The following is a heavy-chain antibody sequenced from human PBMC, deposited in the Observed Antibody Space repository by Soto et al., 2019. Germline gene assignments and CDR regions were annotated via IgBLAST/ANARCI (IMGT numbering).Heavy chain of an antibody. CDR1: GGSFSGYY. J-gene: IGHJ6*02. Sequence: SETLSLTCAVYGGSFSGYYWIWIRQPPGKGLEWIGEINHSGSTNYNPSLKSRVTISVDTSKNQFSLKLSSVTAADTAVYYCARGRTYYDYVWGSYKLYYYYYGMDVWGQGTTVTVSS. CDR3: ARGRTYYDYVWGSYKLYYYYYGMDV. CDR2: INHSGST. V-gene: IGHV4-34*01. D-gene: IGHD3-16*01.